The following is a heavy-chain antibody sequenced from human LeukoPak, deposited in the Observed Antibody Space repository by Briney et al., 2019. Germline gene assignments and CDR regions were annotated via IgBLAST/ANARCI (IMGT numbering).Heavy chain of an antibody. J-gene: IGHJ3*02. CDR1: GGSIGSNY. CDR2: IYYTGGT. Sequence: PSETLSLTCTVSGGSIGSNYWTWIRQPPGKGLESIGYIYYTGGTNYNPSLKSRVTISVDTSKNQFSLKLSSVTAADTAVYYCARDHSSSWYLDAFDIWGQGTMVTVSS. D-gene: IGHD6-13*01. V-gene: IGHV4-59*12. CDR3: ARDHSSSWYLDAFDI.